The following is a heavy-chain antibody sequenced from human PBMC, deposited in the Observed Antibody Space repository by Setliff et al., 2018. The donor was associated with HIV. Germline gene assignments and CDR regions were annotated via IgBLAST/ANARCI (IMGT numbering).Heavy chain of an antibody. CDR3: VSQYGSGSYLNY. CDR2: IYHSGST. D-gene: IGHD3-10*01. CDR1: GYSISSGYY. V-gene: IGHV4-38-2*01. Sequence: SETLSLTCAVSGYSISSGYYWGWIRQPPGKGLEWIGSIYHSGSTYYNPSLKSRVTISVDTSKNQFSLDLSSVTAADTAVYFRVSQYGSGSYLNYWSQGTLVTVSS. J-gene: IGHJ4*02.